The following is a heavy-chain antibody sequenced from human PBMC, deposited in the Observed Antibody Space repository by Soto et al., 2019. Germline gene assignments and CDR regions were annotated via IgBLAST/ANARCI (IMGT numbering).Heavy chain of an antibody. CDR1: GGSFSGYD. CDR2: INHSGSS. Sequence: PSETLSLTCAVYGGSFSGYDWTWIRQPPGTGLEWIGEINHSGSSNYNPSLKSRVTISVDTSKNQFSLKLTSVTAADTAVYYCAREGLVLVPTTVNSDYYYYAMDVWGQGTTVT. CDR3: AREGLVLVPTTVNSDYYYYAMDV. D-gene: IGHD2-2*01. J-gene: IGHJ6*02. V-gene: IGHV4-34*01.